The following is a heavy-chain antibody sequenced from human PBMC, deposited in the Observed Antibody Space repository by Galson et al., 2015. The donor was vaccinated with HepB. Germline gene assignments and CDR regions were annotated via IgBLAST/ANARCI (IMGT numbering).Heavy chain of an antibody. CDR2: TISILGTT. V-gene: IGHV1-69*13. CDR1: GGSSSSYG. D-gene: IGHD3-16*01. CDR3: ARSGAYSHLLDY. J-gene: IGHJ4*02. Sequence: SVKVSCKASGGSSSSYGISWVRQAPGQGLEWMGGTISILGTTSYAQKFRGRVTITADESTRTAYMELSSLRSEDTAFYHCARSGAYSHLLDYWGQGTLVTVSS.